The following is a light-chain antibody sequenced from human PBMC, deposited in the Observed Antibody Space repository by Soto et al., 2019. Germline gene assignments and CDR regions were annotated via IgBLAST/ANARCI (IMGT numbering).Light chain of an antibody. J-gene: IGKJ1*01. CDR3: QQYNGYRTWT. Sequence: DIQMTQSPATLSASVGDRVSITCRASQDISRWLAWYQQKPGKAPKVLIWDASSLQRGVPSRFTGSGSGTEFTLTINGLQPDGFATYYCQQYNGYRTWTFGQGTKVDIK. CDR1: QDISRW. CDR2: DAS. V-gene: IGKV1-5*01.